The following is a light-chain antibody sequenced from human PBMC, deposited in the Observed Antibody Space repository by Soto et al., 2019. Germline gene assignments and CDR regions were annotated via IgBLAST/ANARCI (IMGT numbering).Light chain of an antibody. CDR1: QRVDRY. Sequence: DIQMTQSPSSLSAFVGDRATITFRASQRVDRYLNWYQQKPGRAPNLLIYAASSLQSGVPSRFSGSGSGADFTLTISSLQPEDFATYFCQQTYISPWTFGQGTKVDIK. V-gene: IGKV1-39*01. J-gene: IGKJ1*01. CDR2: AAS. CDR3: QQTYISPWT.